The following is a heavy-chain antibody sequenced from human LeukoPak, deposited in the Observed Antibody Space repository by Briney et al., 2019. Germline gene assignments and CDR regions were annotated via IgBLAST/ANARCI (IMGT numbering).Heavy chain of an antibody. Sequence: PGGSLRLSCAASGFTFSSYAMSWVRQAPGKGLEWVSAIGGSSGSTYYADSVKGRFTISRDNSKNTLYLQMNSLRAEDTAVYYCAKDVRYYYDSSGSHPDAFDIWGQGTMVTVSS. V-gene: IGHV3-23*01. D-gene: IGHD3-22*01. J-gene: IGHJ3*02. CDR3: AKDVRYYYDSSGSHPDAFDI. CDR2: IGGSSGST. CDR1: GFTFSSYA.